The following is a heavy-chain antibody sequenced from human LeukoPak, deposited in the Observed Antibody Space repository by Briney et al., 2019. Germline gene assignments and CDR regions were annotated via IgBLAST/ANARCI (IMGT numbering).Heavy chain of an antibody. D-gene: IGHD4-11*01. CDR2: INPRGGST. CDR3: ARVGTTGATADN. CDR1: GYIFTTYF. Sequence: ASVKVSCKASGYIFTTYFMHWLRQAPGQGPEWMGIINPRGGSTDYAQKFQDRITMTSDTSTSTVHMELKSLTSEDTAVYFCARVGTTGATADNWGQGTLVTVSS. J-gene: IGHJ4*02. V-gene: IGHV1-46*01.